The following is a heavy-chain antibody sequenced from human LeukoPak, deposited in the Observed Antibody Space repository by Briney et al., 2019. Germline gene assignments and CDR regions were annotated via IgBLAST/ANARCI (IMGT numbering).Heavy chain of an antibody. J-gene: IGHJ4*02. CDR3: AKSGYNRFDY. D-gene: IGHD5-24*01. V-gene: IGHV3-23*01. Sequence: GGTLRLSCAASGFTFSNYGMNWVRQAPGKGLEWVSIISGSGGTTYYADSAKGRFTISRDNSKNTLYLQMNSLRADDTAVYYCAKSGYNRFDYWGQGTLVTVSS. CDR1: GFTFSNYG. CDR2: ISGSGGTT.